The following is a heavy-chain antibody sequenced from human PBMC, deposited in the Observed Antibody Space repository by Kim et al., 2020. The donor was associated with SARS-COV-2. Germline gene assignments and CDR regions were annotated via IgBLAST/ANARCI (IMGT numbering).Heavy chain of an antibody. J-gene: IGHJ4*02. CDR1: GGSISSYY. CDR3: AGFGDLYYFDY. CDR2: IYYSGST. V-gene: IGHV4-59*01. D-gene: IGHD3-10*01. Sequence: SETLSLTCTVSGGSISSYYWSWIRQPPGKGLEWIGYIYYSGSTNYNPSLKSRVTISVDTSKNQFSLKLSSVTAADTAVYYCAGFGDLYYFDYWGQGTLVTVSS.